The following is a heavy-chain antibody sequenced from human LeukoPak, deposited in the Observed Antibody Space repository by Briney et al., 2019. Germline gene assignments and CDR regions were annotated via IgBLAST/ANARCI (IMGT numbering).Heavy chain of an antibody. CDR3: ARARYFDRPPSYYYYYMGV. CDR1: GYSISSGYY. D-gene: IGHD3-9*01. V-gene: IGHV4-38-2*02. CDR2: IYHSGRT. J-gene: IGHJ6*03. Sequence: PSETLSLTCTVSGYSISSGYYWGWIRQPPGKGLEWIGSIYHSGRTFYNPSLKSRVTISVDTSKNQFSLKLSSVTAADTAVYYCARARYFDRPPSYYYYYMGVWGKGTTVTISS.